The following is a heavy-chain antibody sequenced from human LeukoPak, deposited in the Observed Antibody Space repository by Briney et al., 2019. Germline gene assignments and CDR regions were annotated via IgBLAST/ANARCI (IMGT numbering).Heavy chain of an antibody. Sequence: ASVKVSCKASGYTFAIYGISCVRQAPGQGLEWMGWISSDNGYTNYAQKFRGRVTMTTDTSTNTAYMELRSLRSDDTAVYYCARAGSGRYYYYMDVWGKGTTVTVSS. CDR2: ISSDNGYT. CDR3: ARAGSGRYYYYMDV. D-gene: IGHD3-10*01. V-gene: IGHV1-18*04. J-gene: IGHJ6*03. CDR1: GYTFAIYG.